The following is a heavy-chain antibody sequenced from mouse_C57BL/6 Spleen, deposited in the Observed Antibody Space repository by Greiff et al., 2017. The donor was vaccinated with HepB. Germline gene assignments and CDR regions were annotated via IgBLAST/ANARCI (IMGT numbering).Heavy chain of an antibody. CDR1: GYTFTSYG. D-gene: IGHD2-4*01. CDR2: IYPRSGNT. V-gene: IGHV1-81*01. Sequence: QVHVKQSGAELARPGASVKLSCKASGYTFTSYGISWVKQRTGQGLEWIGEIYPRSGNTYYNEKFKGKATLTADKSSSTAYMELRSLTSEDSAVYFCARTLYDYDRNYFDYWGQGTTLTVSS. CDR3: ARTLYDYDRNYFDY. J-gene: IGHJ2*01.